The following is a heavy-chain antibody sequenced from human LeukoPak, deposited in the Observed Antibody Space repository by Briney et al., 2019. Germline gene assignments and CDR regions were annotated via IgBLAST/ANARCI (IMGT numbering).Heavy chain of an antibody. V-gene: IGHV1-69*05. Sequence: SVKVSCKASGGTFRSYGISWVRQAPGQGLEWMGGSIPIFGTGNYAQKFQGRVTITRDTSAGTAYMELSSLRSEDTAVYYCARARERWLQSDYWGQGTLVTVSS. D-gene: IGHD5-24*01. CDR2: SIPIFGTG. CDR3: ARARERWLQSDY. J-gene: IGHJ4*02. CDR1: GGTFRSYG.